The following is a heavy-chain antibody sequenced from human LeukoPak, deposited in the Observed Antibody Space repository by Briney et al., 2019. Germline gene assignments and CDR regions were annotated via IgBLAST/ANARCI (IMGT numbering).Heavy chain of an antibody. CDR3: ARDGIVSDLSMDV. D-gene: IGHD3-22*01. V-gene: IGHV1-69*13. J-gene: IGHJ6*02. Sequence: ASVTVSCKASGGTFSSYAISWVRQAPGQGLEWMGGIIPIFGTANYAQKFQGRVTITADESTSTAYMELSSLRSGDTAVYYCARDGIVSDLSMDVWGQGTTVTVSS. CDR1: GGTFSSYA. CDR2: IIPIFGTA.